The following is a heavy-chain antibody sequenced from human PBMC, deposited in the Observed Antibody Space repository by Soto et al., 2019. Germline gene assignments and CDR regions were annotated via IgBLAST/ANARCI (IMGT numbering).Heavy chain of an antibody. CDR2: ISYDDGGYK. J-gene: IGHJ4*02. CDR1: GSMFRNYG. CDR3: AKDSSGWDLNYYFDY. V-gene: IGHV3-30*18. D-gene: IGHD6-19*01. Sequence: GSLGPACGASGSMFRNYGMHWVRQAPGKGLEWVASISYDDGGYKYYVDSVQGRFTVSRDNSKNTLYRQMNSLGVEDTAVYYCAKDSSGWDLNYYFDYWGQGTVVTVYS.